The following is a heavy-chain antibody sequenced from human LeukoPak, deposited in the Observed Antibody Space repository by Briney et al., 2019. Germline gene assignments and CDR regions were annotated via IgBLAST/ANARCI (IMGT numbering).Heavy chain of an antibody. Sequence: ASVKVSCKASGYTFTGYYMHWVRQAPGQGLEWMGWINPDSGGTNYAQKFQGRGTMTRDTSITTAYMELSRLTSDDTAVYYCARDLGYSRRYYDFSDWGQGTLVTVSS. CDR3: ARDLGYSRRYYDFSD. CDR1: GYTFTGYY. D-gene: IGHD3-3*01. J-gene: IGHJ4*02. V-gene: IGHV1-2*02. CDR2: INPDSGGT.